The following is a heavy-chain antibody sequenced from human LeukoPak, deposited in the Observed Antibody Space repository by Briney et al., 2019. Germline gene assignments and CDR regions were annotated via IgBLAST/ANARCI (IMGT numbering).Heavy chain of an antibody. Sequence: ASVKVSCKASGYTFTGYGISWVRQAPGQGLEWMGWISAYNGNTNYAQKLQGRVTMTTDTSPSTAYMELRSLRSDDTAVYYCAREGDCSSTSCPGIDYYYYYGMDVWGKGTTVTVSS. J-gene: IGHJ6*04. CDR3: AREGDCSSTSCPGIDYYYYYGMDV. CDR2: ISAYNGNT. D-gene: IGHD2-2*01. CDR1: GYTFTGYG. V-gene: IGHV1-18*04.